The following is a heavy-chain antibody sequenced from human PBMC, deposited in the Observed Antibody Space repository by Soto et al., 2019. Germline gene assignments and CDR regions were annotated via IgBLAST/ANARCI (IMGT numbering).Heavy chain of an antibody. J-gene: IGHJ5*02. Sequence: PGGSLRLSCAASGFTFSSYAMSWVRQAPGKGLEWVSAISGSGGSTYYADSVKGRFTISRDKSKNTLYLQMNSLRAEDTAVYYCAKDLHYYGSGSRPFDPWGQGTLVTVSS. V-gene: IGHV3-23*01. D-gene: IGHD3-10*01. CDR2: ISGSGGST. CDR3: AKDLHYYGSGSRPFDP. CDR1: GFTFSSYA.